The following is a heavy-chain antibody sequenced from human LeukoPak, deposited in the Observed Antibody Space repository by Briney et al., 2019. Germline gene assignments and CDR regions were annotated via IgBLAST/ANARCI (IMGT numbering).Heavy chain of an antibody. CDR3: ARDTLGYCSGGSCYFADAFDI. CDR1: GFTFISYW. CDR2: IEQDGSEK. D-gene: IGHD2-15*01. Sequence: GGSLRLSCAASGFTFISYWMSWVRQAPGKGLEWVANIEQDGSEKYYVDSVKGRFTISRDNAKNTLYLQMNSLRAEDTAVYYCARDTLGYCSGGSCYFADAFDIWGQGTMVTVSS. V-gene: IGHV3-7*01. J-gene: IGHJ3*02.